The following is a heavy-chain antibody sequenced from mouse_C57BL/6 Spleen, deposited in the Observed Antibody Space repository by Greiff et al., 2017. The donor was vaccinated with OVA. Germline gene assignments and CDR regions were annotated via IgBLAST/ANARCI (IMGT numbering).Heavy chain of an antibody. V-gene: IGHV5-17*01. J-gene: IGHJ2*01. CDR2: ISSGSSTI. CDR1: GFTFSDYG. D-gene: IGHD1-1*01. CDR3: ALLLLDY. Sequence: VQLQQSGGGLVKPGGSLKLSCAASGFTFSDYGMHWVRQAPEKGLEWVAYISSGSSTIYYADTVKGRFTISRDNAKNTLFLQMTSLRSEDTAMYYCALLLLDYWGQGTTLTVSS.